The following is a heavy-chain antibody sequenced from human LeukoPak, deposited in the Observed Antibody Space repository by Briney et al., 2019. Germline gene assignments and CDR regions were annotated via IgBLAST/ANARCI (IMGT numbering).Heavy chain of an antibody. CDR1: GFTFSSYA. CDR3: AKGEYDYVWGSLDAFDI. CDR2: ISGSGGST. D-gene: IGHD3-16*01. V-gene: IGHV3-23*01. Sequence: GGSLRLSCAASGFTFSSYAMSWVRQAPGKGLEWVSAISGSGGSTYYADSVKGRFTISRDNSKNTLYLQMSSLRAEDTAVYYCAKGEYDYVWGSLDAFDIWGQGTMVTVSS. J-gene: IGHJ3*02.